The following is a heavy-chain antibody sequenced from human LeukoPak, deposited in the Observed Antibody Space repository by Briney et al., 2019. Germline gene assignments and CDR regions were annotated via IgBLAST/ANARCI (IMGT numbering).Heavy chain of an antibody. CDR2: INPNSGGT. Sequence: ASVKVSCKASGYTFTSYGISWVRQAPGQGLEWMGWINPNSGGTNFAPKFQGRVTMTRDTSISTAYMELSRLRSDDTAVYYCARDFPYYYDSSGYPYWGQGTLVTVSS. CDR1: GYTFTSYG. CDR3: ARDFPYYYDSSGYPY. D-gene: IGHD3-22*01. V-gene: IGHV1-2*02. J-gene: IGHJ4*02.